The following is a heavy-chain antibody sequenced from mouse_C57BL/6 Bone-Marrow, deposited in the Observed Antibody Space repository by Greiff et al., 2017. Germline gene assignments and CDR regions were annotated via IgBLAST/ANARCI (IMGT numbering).Heavy chain of an antibody. CDR2: IYPGNSDT. CDR3: TQALRLRPYYAMDY. J-gene: IGHJ4*01. V-gene: IGHV1-5*01. D-gene: IGHD3-2*02. Sequence: EVQRVESGPVLARPGASVKMSCKTSGYTFTSYWMHWVKQRPGQGLEWIGAIYPGNSDTSYNQKFKGKAKLTAVTSASTAYIELSSLTNEDSAVYYCTQALRLRPYYAMDYWGQGTSVTVSS. CDR1: GYTFTSYW.